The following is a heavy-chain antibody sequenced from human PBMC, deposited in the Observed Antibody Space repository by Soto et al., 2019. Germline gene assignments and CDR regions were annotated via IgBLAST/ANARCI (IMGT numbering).Heavy chain of an antibody. J-gene: IGHJ4*02. CDR2: ISNTCSSI. CDR1: VFIFIRYM. D-gene: IGHD2-8*01. V-gene: IGHV3-48*04. CDR3: ARDANLTKGKWLNIEL. Sequence: GGSXRLSWSSSVFIFIRYMMNWVRHAPGQGLEWIAYISNTCSSIDYADSVKGRFTISRDNARNTLYLQMRGLRADDTALYYCARDANLTKGKWLNIELWGQGNPVTVS.